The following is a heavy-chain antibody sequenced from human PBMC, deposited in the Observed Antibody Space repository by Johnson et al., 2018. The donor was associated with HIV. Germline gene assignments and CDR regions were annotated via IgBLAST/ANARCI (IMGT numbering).Heavy chain of an antibody. CDR3: TTGQLGGASDI. V-gene: IGHV3-15*01. CDR2: IKSKTDGGTT. Sequence: VQLVESGGGVVQPGRSLRLSCAASGFTFSSYGMHWVRQAPGKGLEWVGRIKSKTDGGTTDYAAPVKGRFTLSRDDSKNTLYLQMSSLKIEDTAVYYCTTGQLGGASDIWGQGTMV. D-gene: IGHD6-13*01. CDR1: GFTFSSYG. J-gene: IGHJ3*02.